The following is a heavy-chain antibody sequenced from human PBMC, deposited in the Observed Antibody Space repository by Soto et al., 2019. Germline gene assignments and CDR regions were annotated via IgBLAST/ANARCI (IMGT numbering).Heavy chain of an antibody. J-gene: IGHJ4*02. CDR3: ARVDDVDMVAPYYFDY. V-gene: IGHV4-31*03. Sequence: SETLSLTCTVSGGSISSGGYYWSCIRQHPGEGLEWIGYIYYSGSTYYNPSLKSRVTISVDTSKNQFSLKLSSVTAADTAVYYCARVDDVDMVAPYYFDYWGQGTLVTVSS. CDR1: GGSISSGGYY. CDR2: IYYSGST. D-gene: IGHD5-12*01.